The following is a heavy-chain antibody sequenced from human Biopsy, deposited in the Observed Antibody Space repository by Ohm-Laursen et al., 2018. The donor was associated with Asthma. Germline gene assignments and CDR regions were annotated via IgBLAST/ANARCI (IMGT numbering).Heavy chain of an antibody. CDR2: ISYDGRNT. J-gene: IGHJ6*02. CDR1: GFVLSQAR. CDR3: ARGGLHYYEYYGMDV. D-gene: IGHD2-21*02. Sequence: SLRLSCAASGFVLSQARMHWVRQAPGKGLEWVAIISYDGRNTYYADSVEGRFTISRDNSKNTLFLQMSSLRPEDTAVYYCARGGLHYYEYYGMDVWGQGTTVTVSS. V-gene: IGHV3-30*03.